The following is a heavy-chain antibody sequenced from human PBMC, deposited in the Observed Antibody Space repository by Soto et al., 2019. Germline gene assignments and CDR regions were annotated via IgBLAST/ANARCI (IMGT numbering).Heavy chain of an antibody. V-gene: IGHV4-39*01. Sequence: SETLSLTCTVSGGSISNNSHYWGWIRQPPGEGLEWIGSVFKSGSTKYSASLKSRVTISIDTSKDQLSMRLSSVTVAATALYYCARLFAESYYIDSWGHGTLVTVSS. CDR2: VFKSGST. CDR1: GGSISNNSHY. CDR3: ARLFAESYYIDS. D-gene: IGHD1-26*01. J-gene: IGHJ5*01.